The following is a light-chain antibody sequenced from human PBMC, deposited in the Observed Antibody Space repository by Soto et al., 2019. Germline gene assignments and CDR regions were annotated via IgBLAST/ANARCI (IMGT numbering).Light chain of an antibody. CDR3: QQYGSSPYT. CDR2: AAS. V-gene: IGKV3-20*01. CDR1: QSVSSYF. J-gene: IGKJ2*01. Sequence: EIVLTQSPGTLSLSPGERATLSCRASQSVSSYFLAWYQQKPGQAPRLLIYAASSRATGIPDRFSGSGSGTDFTLTISRLEPEDFAVYYCQQYGSSPYTFGQGTKVQIK.